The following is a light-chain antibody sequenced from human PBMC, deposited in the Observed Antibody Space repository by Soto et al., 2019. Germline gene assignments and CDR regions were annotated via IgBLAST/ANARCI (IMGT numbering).Light chain of an antibody. V-gene: IGKV1-39*01. CDR2: AAS. CDR1: ENI. Sequence: DIQMTQSPSSLSPSVGDRVTITCRATENINWYQQKPGKAPKLLIYAASNLQSGVPSRFSGSGSGTDFTLTISSLQPEVFATYFCQQTYSFPWTFGQGTQVEI. J-gene: IGKJ1*01. CDR3: QQTYSFPWT.